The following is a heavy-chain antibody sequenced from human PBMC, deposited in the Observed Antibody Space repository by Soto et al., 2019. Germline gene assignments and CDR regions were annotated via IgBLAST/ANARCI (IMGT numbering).Heavy chain of an antibody. CDR2: IIPIFGTA. CDR1: GYSFSSYG. D-gene: IGHD3-22*01. CDR3: ARDGAYFDSSGYYYLY. J-gene: IGHJ4*02. Sequence: SVKVSCKASGYSFSSYGITWVRQAPGQGLEWMGGIIPIFGTANYAQKFQGRVTITADESTSTAYTELSSLRSEDTAVYYCARDGAYFDSSGYYYLYWGQGTLVTVSS. V-gene: IGHV1-69*13.